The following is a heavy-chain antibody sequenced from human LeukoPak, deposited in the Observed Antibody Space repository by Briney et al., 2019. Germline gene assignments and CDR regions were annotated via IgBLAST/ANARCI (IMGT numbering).Heavy chain of an antibody. CDR1: GGSISNNY. Sequence: SETLSLTCTVSGGSISNNYWSWIRQPPGKGLEWIGHIYNSGSTNYNPSLKSRVTISEDMSKNQFSLKLSSVIAADTAVYYCARGFWWFDPWGQGTLVTVSS. CDR3: ARGFWWFDP. J-gene: IGHJ5*02. CDR2: IYNSGST. D-gene: IGHD3-3*01. V-gene: IGHV4-59*01.